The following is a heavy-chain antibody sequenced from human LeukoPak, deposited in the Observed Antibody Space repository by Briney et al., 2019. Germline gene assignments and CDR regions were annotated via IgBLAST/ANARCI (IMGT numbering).Heavy chain of an antibody. V-gene: IGHV4-39*07. CDR2: IYHSGST. Sequence: SETLSLTCTVSGGSISSSSYYWGWIRQPPGKGLEWIGEIYHSGSTNYKPSLRSRVTISVDKSENQFSLNLSSVTAADTAVYYCVANGWYALDIWGQGTMVTVSS. D-gene: IGHD6-19*01. J-gene: IGHJ3*02. CDR3: VANGWYALDI. CDR1: GGSISSSSYY.